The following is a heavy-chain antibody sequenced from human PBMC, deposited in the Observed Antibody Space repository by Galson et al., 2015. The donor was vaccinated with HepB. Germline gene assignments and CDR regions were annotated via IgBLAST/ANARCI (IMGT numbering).Heavy chain of an antibody. Sequence: SLRLSCAASGFTFSDYTMNWVRQAPGKGLEWISHISGSGATKNYADSVKGRFTVSRDGAKNSLSLQVSSLTDEDTAVYYCARDLKPDYGAEGDDPFDIWGQGTMVTVSS. J-gene: IGHJ3*02. CDR1: GFTFSDYT. CDR3: ARDLKPDYGAEGDDPFDI. D-gene: IGHD4-17*01. CDR2: ISGSGATK. V-gene: IGHV3-48*02.